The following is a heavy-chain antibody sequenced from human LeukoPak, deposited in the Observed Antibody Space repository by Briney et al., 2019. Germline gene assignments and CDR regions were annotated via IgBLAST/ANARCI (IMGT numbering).Heavy chain of an antibody. CDR1: GFTFSSYS. CDR3: AREKTYSYGLDY. J-gene: IGHJ4*02. Sequence: GGSLRLSCAASGFTFSSYSMNWVRQAPGKGLEWVSSISSSSSYIYYADSVKGRFTISRGNAKNSLYLQMNSLRAEDTAVYYCAREKTYSYGLDYWGQGTLVTVSS. V-gene: IGHV3-21*01. D-gene: IGHD5-18*01. CDR2: ISSSSSYI.